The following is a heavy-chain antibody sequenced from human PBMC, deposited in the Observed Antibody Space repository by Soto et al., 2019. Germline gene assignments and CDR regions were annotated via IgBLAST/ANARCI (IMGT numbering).Heavy chain of an antibody. CDR2: IYYSGST. CDR3: ARTREGYCRGINCYDYWFDP. V-gene: IGHV4-28*01. Sequence: SETLSLTCAVSGYSISSSNWWGWIRQPPGTGLEWIGHIYYSGSTYYNPSLKSRVTMSLDTSKNQFSLKLSSVTAVDTAVYYCARTREGYCRGINCYDYWFDPWGQGTLVTVSS. D-gene: IGHD2-2*01. CDR1: GYSISSSNW. J-gene: IGHJ5*02.